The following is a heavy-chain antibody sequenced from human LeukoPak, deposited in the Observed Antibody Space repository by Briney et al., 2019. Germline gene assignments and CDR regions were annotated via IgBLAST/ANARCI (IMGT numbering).Heavy chain of an antibody. CDR2: INHSGST. Sequence: KSSETLSLTCAVYGGSFSGYYWSWIRQPPGKGLEWIGGINHSGSTNYNPSLKSRVTISVDTSKNQFSLKLSSVTAADTAVYYCARRYSSSWYDGGADYFDYWGQGTLVTVSS. V-gene: IGHV4-34*01. CDR3: ARRYSSSWYDGGADYFDY. J-gene: IGHJ4*02. D-gene: IGHD6-13*01. CDR1: GGSFSGYY.